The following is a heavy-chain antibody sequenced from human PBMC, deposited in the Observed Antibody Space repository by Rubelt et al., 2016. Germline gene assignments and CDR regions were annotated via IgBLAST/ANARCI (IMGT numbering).Heavy chain of an antibody. CDR3: ARGDYYDSSGYFDY. J-gene: IGHJ4*02. CDR2: IYYSGST. Sequence: QLQLQESGPGLVKPSETLSLTCTVSGGSISSSSYYWGWIRQPPGKGLEWIGSIYYSGSTNYNPSLNGRVTISVETAKNQFSLKLSSVTAADTAVYYCARGDYYDSSGYFDYWGQGTLVTVSS. CDR1: GGSISSSSYY. D-gene: IGHD3-22*01. V-gene: IGHV4-39*07.